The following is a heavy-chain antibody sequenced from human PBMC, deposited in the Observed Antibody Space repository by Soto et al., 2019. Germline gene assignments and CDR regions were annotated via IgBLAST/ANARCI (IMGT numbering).Heavy chain of an antibody. CDR3: VRIRYKVPSSVLWLDP. CDR2: INHGGGT. V-gene: IGHV4-34*01. D-gene: IGHD3-16*02. Sequence: SETLSLTCAVYGGFLSESYWTWIRPPPGKGVEWIGEINHGGGTNYNPSLKSRVTMSVDTSQNQFSLRLISVTAADTAMYFCVRIRYKVPSSVLWLDPWGQGTPVTVSS. J-gene: IGHJ5*02. CDR1: GGFLSESY.